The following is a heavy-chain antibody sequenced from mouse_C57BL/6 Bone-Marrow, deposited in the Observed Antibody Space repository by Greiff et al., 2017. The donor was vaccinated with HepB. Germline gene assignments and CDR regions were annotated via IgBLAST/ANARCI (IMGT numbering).Heavy chain of an antibody. J-gene: IGHJ3*01. CDR3: ASAYYSSWFAY. CDR2: IYPGDGDT. Sequence: VQLQQSGAELVKPGASVKISCKASGYAFSSYWMNWVKQRPGKGLEWIGQIYPGDGDTNYNGKFKGKATLTADKSSSTAYMQLSSLTTEDSAIYYCASAYYSSWFAYWGQGTLVTVSA. D-gene: IGHD2-12*01. CDR1: GYAFSSYW. V-gene: IGHV1-80*01.